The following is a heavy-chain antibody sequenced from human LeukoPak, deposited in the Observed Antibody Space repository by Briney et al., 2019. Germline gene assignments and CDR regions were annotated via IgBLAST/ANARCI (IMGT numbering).Heavy chain of an antibody. V-gene: IGHV3-7*01. CDR3: ARVDGSSSSPDY. D-gene: IGHD6-13*01. CDR1: GFTFSNYL. J-gene: IGHJ4*02. CDR2: INQDGSEM. Sequence: PGGSLRLSCAASGFTFSNYLMSWVRQAPGKGLEWLANINQDGSEMYYVDSVKGRFTISRDNAKNLLYLEMNSLRAEDTALYYCARVDGSSSSPDYWGQGTLVTVSS.